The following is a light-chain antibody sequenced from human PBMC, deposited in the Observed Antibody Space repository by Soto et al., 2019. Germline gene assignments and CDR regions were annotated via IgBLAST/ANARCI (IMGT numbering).Light chain of an antibody. V-gene: IGLV1-40*01. CDR1: SSNIGAGYD. J-gene: IGLJ2*01. Sequence: QSVLTQPPSVSGAPGQRVTISCTGSSSNIGAGYDVHWYQQFPGTAPKLLMYDNDKRPSGVPDRFSGSKSGTSASLAITGLQADDEADYYCQTYDTGLSGSVFGGGTKVTVL. CDR2: DND. CDR3: QTYDTGLSGSV.